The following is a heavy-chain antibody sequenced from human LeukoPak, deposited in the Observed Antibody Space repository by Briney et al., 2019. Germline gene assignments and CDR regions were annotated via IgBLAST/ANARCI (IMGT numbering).Heavy chain of an antibody. D-gene: IGHD3-9*01. V-gene: IGHV4-59*01. CDR2: IYYSGST. CDR3: ARSKDILTGYCFDY. J-gene: IGHJ4*02. Sequence: SETLSLTCTISGGSISSYYWSWIRQPPGKGLEWIGYIYYSGSTNYNPSLKSRVTISVDTSKNQFSLKLSSVTAADTAVYYCARSKDILTGYCFDYWGQGTLVTVSS. CDR1: GGSISSYY.